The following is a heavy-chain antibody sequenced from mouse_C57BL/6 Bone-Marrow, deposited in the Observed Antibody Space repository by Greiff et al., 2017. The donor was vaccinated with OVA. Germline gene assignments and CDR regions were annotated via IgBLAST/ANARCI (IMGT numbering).Heavy chain of an antibody. CDR1: GYTFTDYE. V-gene: IGHV1-15*01. D-gene: IGHD2-5*01. CDR2: IDPETGGT. J-gene: IGHJ4*01. CDR3: TRGYSNYYAMDY. Sequence: LVESGAELVRPGASVTLSCKASGYTFTDYEMHWVKQTPVHGLEWIGAIDPETGGTAYNQKFTGKAILTADKSSSTAYMELRSLTSEDSAVYYCTRGYSNYYAMDYWGQGTSVTVSS.